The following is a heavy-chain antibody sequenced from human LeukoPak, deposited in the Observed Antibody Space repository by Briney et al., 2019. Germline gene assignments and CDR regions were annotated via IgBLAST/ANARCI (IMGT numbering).Heavy chain of an antibody. D-gene: IGHD2-8*01. CDR2: IIPIFGTA. CDR3: ARDAGYCTNGVCASGNWFDP. V-gene: IGHV1-69*05. CDR1: GGTFSSYA. Sequence: GASVKVSCKASGGTFSSYAISWVRQAPGQGLEWMGGIIPIFGTANYAQKFQGRVTITTDESTSTAYMELSSLRSEDTAVYYCARDAGYCTNGVCASGNWFDPWGQGTLVTVSS. J-gene: IGHJ5*02.